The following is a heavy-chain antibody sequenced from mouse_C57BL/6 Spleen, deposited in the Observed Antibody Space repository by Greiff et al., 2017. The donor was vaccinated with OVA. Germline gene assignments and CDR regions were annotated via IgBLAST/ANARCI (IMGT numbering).Heavy chain of an antibody. Sequence: SGPELVKPGASVKISCKASGYTFTDYCMNWVKQSHGKSLEWIGDINPNNGGTSYNQKFKGKATLTVDKSSSTAYMELRSLTSEDSAVYYCARSHYYGSSYYWGQGTTLTVSS. D-gene: IGHD1-1*01. CDR1: GYTFTDYC. CDR2: INPNNGGT. V-gene: IGHV1-26*01. J-gene: IGHJ2*01. CDR3: ARSHYYGSSYY.